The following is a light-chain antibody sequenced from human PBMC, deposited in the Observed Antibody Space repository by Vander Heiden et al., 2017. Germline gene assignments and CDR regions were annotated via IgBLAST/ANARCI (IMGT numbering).Light chain of an antibody. Sequence: DIQMTQSPSTLSASAGDRVTITCRASQSIYSWLAWYQQEPGKAPKLLIYKASTLESGVPSRVSGSGSGTECTLTISSLQPDDFATYYFQQYNSYPWTFGQGTKVEIK. CDR3: QQYNSYPWT. J-gene: IGKJ1*01. V-gene: IGKV1-5*03. CDR2: KAS. CDR1: QSIYSW.